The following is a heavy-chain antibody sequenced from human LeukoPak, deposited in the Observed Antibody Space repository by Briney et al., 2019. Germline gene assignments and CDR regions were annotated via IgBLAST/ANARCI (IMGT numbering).Heavy chain of an antibody. CDR3: ARDSESYSSSWSAPFDY. CDR2: INHSGST. V-gene: IGHV4-34*01. D-gene: IGHD6-13*01. Sequence: SETLSLTCAVYGGSFSGYYWSWIRQPPGKGLEWIGEINHSGSTNYNPSLKSRVTISVDTSKNQFSLKLSSVTAADTAVYYCARDSESYSSSWSAPFDYWGQRTLVTVSS. CDR1: GGSFSGYY. J-gene: IGHJ4*02.